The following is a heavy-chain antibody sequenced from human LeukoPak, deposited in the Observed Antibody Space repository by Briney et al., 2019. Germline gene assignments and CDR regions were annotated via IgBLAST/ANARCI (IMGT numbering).Heavy chain of an antibody. CDR1: GFIFSNYG. J-gene: IGHJ4*02. D-gene: IGHD5-18*01. CDR2: IQYNGTNK. Sequence: GGSLRLSCEASGFIFSNYGMHWVREAPGEGLEWVALIQYNGTNKDYADSVKGRFTISRDNSKNTVSLQMNSLKPEDTALYYCVKDIRRGYNFGYDQFAYWGQGTLVTVSS. V-gene: IGHV3-30*02. CDR3: VKDIRRGYNFGYDQFAY.